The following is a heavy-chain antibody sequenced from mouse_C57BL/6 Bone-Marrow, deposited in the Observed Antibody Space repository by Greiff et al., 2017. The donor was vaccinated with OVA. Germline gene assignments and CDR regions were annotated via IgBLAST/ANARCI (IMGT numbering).Heavy chain of an antibody. CDR3: ARRYDGYYAMDY. Sequence: EVQLVESGGGLVKPGGSLKLSCAASGFTFSSYTMSWVRQTPEKRLEWVATISGGGGNTYYPDSVKGRFTISRDNAKNTLYLQMSSLRSEDTALYYCARRYDGYYAMDYWGQGTSVTVYS. V-gene: IGHV5-9*01. CDR1: GFTFSSYT. CDR2: ISGGGGNT. J-gene: IGHJ4*01. D-gene: IGHD2-3*01.